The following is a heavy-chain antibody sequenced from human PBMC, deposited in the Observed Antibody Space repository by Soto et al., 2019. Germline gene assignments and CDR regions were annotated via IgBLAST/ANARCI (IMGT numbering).Heavy chain of an antibody. Sequence: PGGSLRLSCAASGFTFSSYGMHWVRQAPGKGLEWVAVIWYDGSNKFYADSMKGRFTISRDNSKNTLYLQMNSLRSEDTAVYYCARSIVVVTALDYWGQGTLVTVSS. CDR3: ARSIVVVTALDY. J-gene: IGHJ4*02. CDR2: IWYDGSNK. V-gene: IGHV3-33*01. CDR1: GFTFSSYG. D-gene: IGHD2-21*02.